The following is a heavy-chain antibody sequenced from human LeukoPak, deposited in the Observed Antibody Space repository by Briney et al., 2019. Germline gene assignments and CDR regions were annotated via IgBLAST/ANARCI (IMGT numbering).Heavy chain of an antibody. CDR2: ISGSGGSI. V-gene: IGHV3-23*01. CDR1: GFTFSSYA. D-gene: IGHD3-22*01. CDR3: AKDRVYYDSSDY. J-gene: IGHJ4*02. Sequence: GGSLRPSCAASGFTFSSYAMSWVRQAPGKGLERVSGISGSGGSIYYADSVKGRFTISRDNSKNTLYLQMNSLRAEDTAVYYCAKDRVYYDSSDYWGQGTLVTVSS.